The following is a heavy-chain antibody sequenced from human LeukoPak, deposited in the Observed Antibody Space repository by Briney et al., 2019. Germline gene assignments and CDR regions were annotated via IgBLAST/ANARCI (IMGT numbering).Heavy chain of an antibody. Sequence: SETLSLTCAVYGGSFSGYYWSWIRQPPGKGLEWIGEINHSGSTNYNPSLKSRVTISVDTSKNQFSLKLSSVTAADTAVYYCARDSSSSWYPDYWGQGTLVTVSS. CDR1: GGSFSGYY. D-gene: IGHD6-13*01. CDR2: INHSGST. J-gene: IGHJ4*02. V-gene: IGHV4-34*01. CDR3: ARDSSSSWYPDY.